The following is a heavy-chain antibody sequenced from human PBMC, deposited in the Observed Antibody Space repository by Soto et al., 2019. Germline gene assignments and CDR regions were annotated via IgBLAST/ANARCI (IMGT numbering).Heavy chain of an antibody. D-gene: IGHD1-7*01. J-gene: IGHJ6*02. Sequence: SETLSLTCTISGDSASNIHYYWGWIRQPPGKGLEWIASIYHSGSTYYNPSLKSRVTISVDRSKNQFSLKLSSVTAADTAVYYCARGVTGTTQAQYYGMDVWGQGTTVTVSS. V-gene: IGHV4-39*07. CDR1: GDSASNIHYY. CDR2: IYHSGST. CDR3: ARGVTGTTQAQYYGMDV.